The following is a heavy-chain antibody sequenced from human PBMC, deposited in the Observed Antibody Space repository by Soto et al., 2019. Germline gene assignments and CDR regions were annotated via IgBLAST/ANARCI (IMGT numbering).Heavy chain of an antibody. CDR3: ATETSLYSYGLHFDY. J-gene: IGHJ4*02. D-gene: IGHD5-18*01. V-gene: IGHV1-24*01. CDR1: GYTLTELS. Sequence: ASVKVSCTVSGYTLTELSMHWVRQAPGKGLEWKGGFDPEDGETIYAQKFQGRVTMTEDTSTDTAYMELSSLRSEDTAVYYCATETSLYSYGLHFDYWGQGTLVTVSS. CDR2: FDPEDGET.